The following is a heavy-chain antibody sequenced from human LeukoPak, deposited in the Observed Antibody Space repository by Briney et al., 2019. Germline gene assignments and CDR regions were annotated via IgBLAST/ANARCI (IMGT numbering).Heavy chain of an antibody. D-gene: IGHD4-17*01. J-gene: IGHJ3*02. CDR3: ARARNDYGEHDAFDI. CDR2: IIPIFGTA. Sequence: SVKVSCKASGGTFSSYAISWVRQAPGQGLEWMGGIIPIFGTANYAQKFQGRVTITADESTSTAYRELSSLRSEDTAVYYCARARNDYGEHDAFDIWGQGTMVTVSS. V-gene: IGHV1-69*13. CDR1: GGTFSSYA.